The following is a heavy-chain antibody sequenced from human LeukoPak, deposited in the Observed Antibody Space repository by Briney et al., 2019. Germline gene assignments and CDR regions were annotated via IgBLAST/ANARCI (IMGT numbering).Heavy chain of an antibody. V-gene: IGHV3-49*03. CDR3: TRDPHYYHGNPHDF. CDR2: IRSKDHGGTT. J-gene: IGHJ4*02. Sequence: GGSLRLSCAASGFTFDDYALSWFRQAPGKGLEWLSFIRSKDHGGTTEHAASVKGRFTISRDDSNSIVYLQMNSLIIEDTAVYFCTRDPHYYHGNPHDFWGQGTRVTVSS. CDR1: GFTFDDYA. D-gene: IGHD4-23*01.